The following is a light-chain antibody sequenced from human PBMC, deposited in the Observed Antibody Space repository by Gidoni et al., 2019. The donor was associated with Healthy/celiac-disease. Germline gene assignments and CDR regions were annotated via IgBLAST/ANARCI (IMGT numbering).Light chain of an antibody. CDR3: QQRSNWPPEYT. CDR1: QSVSSY. Sequence: IVLTQSAATLSLSPGERATPPCRASQSVSSYLAWYQQKPGQAPRLLIYDASNRATGIPARFSGSGSGTDFTLTISSLEPEDFAVYDCQQRSNWPPEYTFGQGTKLEIK. V-gene: IGKV3-11*01. CDR2: DAS. J-gene: IGKJ2*01.